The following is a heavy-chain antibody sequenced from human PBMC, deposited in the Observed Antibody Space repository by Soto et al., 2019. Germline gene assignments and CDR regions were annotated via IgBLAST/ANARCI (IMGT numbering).Heavy chain of an antibody. V-gene: IGHV4-31*03. CDR2: IYYSGST. D-gene: IGHD2-15*01. CDR1: GGSISSGGYY. Sequence: PSETLSLTCTVSGGSISSGGYYWSWIRQHPGKGLEWIGYIYYSGSTYYNPSLKSRVTISVDTSKNQFSLKLSSVTAADTAVYYCARAFYCSGGSCYPFFDAFDIWGQGTVVTVSS. CDR3: ARAFYCSGGSCYPFFDAFDI. J-gene: IGHJ3*02.